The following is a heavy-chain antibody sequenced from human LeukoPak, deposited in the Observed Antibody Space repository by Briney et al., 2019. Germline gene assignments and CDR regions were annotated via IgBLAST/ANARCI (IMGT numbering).Heavy chain of an antibody. Sequence: SETLSLTCTVSGYSISSGYYWGWIRQPPGKGLEWIGSIYHSGSTYYNPSLKSRVTISVDTSKNQFSLKLSSVTAADTAVYYCASFARGLTTSDYWGQGTLVTVSS. CDR2: IYHSGST. V-gene: IGHV4-38-2*02. J-gene: IGHJ4*02. D-gene: IGHD1-1*01. CDR1: GYSISSGYY. CDR3: ASFARGLTTSDY.